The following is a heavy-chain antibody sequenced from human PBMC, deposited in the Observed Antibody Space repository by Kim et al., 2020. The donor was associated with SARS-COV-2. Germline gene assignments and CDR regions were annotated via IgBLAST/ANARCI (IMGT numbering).Heavy chain of an antibody. D-gene: IGHD6-19*01. CDR3: AKDHESSGWPTFDY. J-gene: IGHJ4*02. Sequence: ADTMEGRFTVSRDNAKNTLYLQMDNLRVEDTALYYGAKDHESSGWPTFDYWSQGTQVTVSS. V-gene: IGHV3-23*01.